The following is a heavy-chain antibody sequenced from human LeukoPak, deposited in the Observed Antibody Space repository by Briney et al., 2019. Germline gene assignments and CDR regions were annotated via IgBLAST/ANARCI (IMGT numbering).Heavy chain of an antibody. Sequence: SETLSLTCTVSGGSISGFYCSWIRQPPGKGLEWIGYIYYSGSTNYNPSLQSRITMSVDTSKNQFSLKLSSVTAADTAVYYCARVVAATMVRGVSEYYFDYWGQGTLVTVSS. V-gene: IGHV4-59*13. CDR1: GGSISGFY. CDR3: ARVVAATMVRGVSEYYFDY. J-gene: IGHJ4*02. D-gene: IGHD3-10*01. CDR2: IYYSGST.